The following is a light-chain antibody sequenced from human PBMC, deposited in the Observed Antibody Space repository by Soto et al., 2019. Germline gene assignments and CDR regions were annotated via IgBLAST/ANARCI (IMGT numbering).Light chain of an antibody. CDR2: DVS. CDR1: SSDIGDYNF. V-gene: IGLV2-14*01. J-gene: IGLJ2*01. Sequence: QSALTQPASVSESPGQSITISCTGTSSDIGDYNFVSWYQQHPGKAPQLMIYDVSYRPSGVSHHFSGSKSGNTASLTISWLQTEDEADYYCSSYTSNTTLVFGGGTKLTVL. CDR3: SSYTSNTTLV.